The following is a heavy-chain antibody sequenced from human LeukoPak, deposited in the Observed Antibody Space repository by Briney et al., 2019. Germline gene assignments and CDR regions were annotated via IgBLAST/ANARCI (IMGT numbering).Heavy chain of an antibody. D-gene: IGHD3-10*01. V-gene: IGHV4-4*02. CDR1: GGSISSSNW. CDR2: IYHSEST. CDR3: AKSNGYGLVDI. Sequence: SGTLSLTCAVSGGSISSSNWWSWVRQPPGKGLEWIGEIYHSESTNYNPSLKSRVTISVDTSKNQFSLKLNSVTAADTAVYYCAKSNGYGLVDIWGQGTMVTVS. J-gene: IGHJ3*02.